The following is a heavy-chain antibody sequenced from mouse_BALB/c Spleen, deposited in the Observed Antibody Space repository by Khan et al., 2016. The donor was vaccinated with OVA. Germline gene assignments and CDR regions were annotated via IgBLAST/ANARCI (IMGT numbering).Heavy chain of an antibody. V-gene: IGHV1-7*01. CDR3: ARRGLRWHFDY. CDR2: INPSTGYT. Sequence: QVQLKQSGAELAKPGASVKMSCKASGYTFINYWILWVKQRPGQGLEWIGYINPSTGYTEYNQNFKDKATLTADKSSSTAYMQLSSLTSEDSAVYSCARRGLRWHFDYWGQGTTLTVSS. CDR1: GYTFINYW. D-gene: IGHD1-1*01. J-gene: IGHJ2*01.